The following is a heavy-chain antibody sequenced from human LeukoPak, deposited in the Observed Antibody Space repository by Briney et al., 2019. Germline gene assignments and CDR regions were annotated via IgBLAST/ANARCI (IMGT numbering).Heavy chain of an antibody. CDR2: ISGSSAST. CDR3: AVGSYYFDY. CDR1: GFTFSTYA. D-gene: IGHD3-10*01. V-gene: IGHV3-23*01. J-gene: IGHJ4*02. Sequence: GGSLRLSCAASGFTFSTYAMNWVRQAPGKGLEWVSGISGSSASTYYADFVKGRFTISRDNSKNTLYVQINSLRAEDTAVYYCAVGSYYFDYWGQGTLVSVSS.